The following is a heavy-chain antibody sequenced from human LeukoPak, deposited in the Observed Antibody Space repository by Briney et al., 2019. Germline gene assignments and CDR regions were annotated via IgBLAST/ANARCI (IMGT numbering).Heavy chain of an antibody. D-gene: IGHD3-3*02. CDR2: MNPNSGNT. CDR1: GYTFTSYD. CDR3: ARGPPPYWHGDGGRPVDY. Sequence: GASVKVSCKASGYTFTSYDINWVRQATGQGLEWMGWMNPNSGNTGYAQKFQGRVTITRNTSISTAYMELSSLRSEDTAVYYCARGPPPYWHGDGGRPVDYWGQGTLVTVSS. J-gene: IGHJ4*02. V-gene: IGHV1-8*03.